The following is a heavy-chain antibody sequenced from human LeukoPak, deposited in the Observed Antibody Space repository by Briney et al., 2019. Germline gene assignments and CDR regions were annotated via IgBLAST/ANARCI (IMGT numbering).Heavy chain of an antibody. V-gene: IGHV4-30-4*08. D-gene: IGHD3-22*01. CDR1: GGSISSGDYY. J-gene: IGHJ4*02. CDR3: ARGSGYWDLDY. CDR2: IYYSGST. Sequence: PSETLSLTCTVSGGSISSGDYYWSWIRQPPGKGLECIGYIYYSGSTYYNPSLKSRVTISVNTSKNQFSLKLSSVTAADTALYYCARGSGYWDLDYWGQGTLVTVSS.